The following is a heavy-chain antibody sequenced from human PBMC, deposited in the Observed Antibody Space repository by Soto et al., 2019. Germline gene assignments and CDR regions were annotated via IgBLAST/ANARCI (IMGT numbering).Heavy chain of an antibody. V-gene: IGHV4-39*01. CDR2: IYYSGST. J-gene: IGHJ5*02. CDR3: ARHRITGTTPLFDP. D-gene: IGHD1-7*01. Sequence: SETLSLTCTVSGGSISSSSYYWGWIRQPPGKGLEWIGSIYYSGSTYYNPSLKSRVTISVDTSKNQFSLKLSSVTAADTAVYYCARHRITGTTPLFDPWGQGTLVTVSS. CDR1: GGSISSSSYY.